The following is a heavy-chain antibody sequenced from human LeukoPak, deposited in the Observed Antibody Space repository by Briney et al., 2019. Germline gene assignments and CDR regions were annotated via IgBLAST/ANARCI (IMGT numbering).Heavy chain of an antibody. V-gene: IGHV3-33*01. CDR3: ARGAAAGTYNWFDP. D-gene: IGHD6-13*01. J-gene: IGHJ5*02. Sequence: GGSLRLSCAASGFTFSSYGMHWVRQAPGKGLEWVAVIWYDGSNKYYADSVMGRFTISRDNSKNTLYLQMNSLRAEDTAVYYCARGAAAGTYNWFDPWGQGTLVTVSS. CDR1: GFTFSSYG. CDR2: IWYDGSNK.